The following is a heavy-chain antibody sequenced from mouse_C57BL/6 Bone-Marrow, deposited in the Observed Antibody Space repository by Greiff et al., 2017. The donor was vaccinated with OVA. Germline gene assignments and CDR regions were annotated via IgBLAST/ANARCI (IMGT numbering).Heavy chain of an antibody. V-gene: IGHV1-64*01. J-gene: IGHJ2*01. CDR2: IHPNSGST. Sequence: VQLQQPGAELVKPGASVKLSCKASGYTFTSYWMHWVKQRPGQGLEWIGMIHPNSGSTNYNEKFKSKATLTVDKSSSPAYMQLSSLTSEDSAVYYCARDGYYVPFDYWGQGTTLTVSS. CDR1: GYTFTSYW. D-gene: IGHD2-3*01. CDR3: ARDGYYVPFDY.